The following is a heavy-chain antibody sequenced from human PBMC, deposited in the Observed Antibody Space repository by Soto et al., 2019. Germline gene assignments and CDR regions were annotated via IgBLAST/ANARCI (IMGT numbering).Heavy chain of an antibody. J-gene: IGHJ6*02. CDR2: ISGSGFVT. D-gene: IGHD6-25*01. CDR3: ARNFTQRGGMDV. Sequence: GGSLRLSCAASGFTFSNYAMTWVRQGPGQGLEWVAAISGSGFVTYYAASVKGRFTISRDNSKNTLYPQMDSPTAADTAIYYCARNFTQRGGMDVWGQGTTVTVSS. CDR1: GFTFSNYA. V-gene: IGHV3-23*01.